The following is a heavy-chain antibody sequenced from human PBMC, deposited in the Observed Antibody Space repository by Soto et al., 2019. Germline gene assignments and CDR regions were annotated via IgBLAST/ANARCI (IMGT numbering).Heavy chain of an antibody. CDR1: GFTFSSYA. CDR3: VKWEVVQVDLFDF. J-gene: IGHJ4*02. CDR2: ISGSGGST. V-gene: IGHV3-23*01. Sequence: PGGSLRLSCAASGFTFSSYAMSWVRQAPGKGLEWVSAISGSGGSTYYADSVKGRFTISRDNSKNTLYLQMNSLRAEDTAVYYCVKWEVVQVDLFDFWRQGTLVTVSS. D-gene: IGHD2-2*01.